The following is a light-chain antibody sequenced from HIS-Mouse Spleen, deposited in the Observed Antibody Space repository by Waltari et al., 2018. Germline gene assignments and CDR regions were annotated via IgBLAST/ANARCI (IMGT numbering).Light chain of an antibody. CDR2: QDS. CDR3: QAWDSSTAMV. J-gene: IGLJ2*01. V-gene: IGLV3-1*01. CDR1: KLGDKY. Sequence: SYELTQLPSVSVSPGQTASITCSGAKLGDKYSCWYQQKPGQSPVLVIYQDSKRPSGIPERFSGSNSGNTATLTISGTQAMDEADYYCQAWDSSTAMVFGGGTKLTVL.